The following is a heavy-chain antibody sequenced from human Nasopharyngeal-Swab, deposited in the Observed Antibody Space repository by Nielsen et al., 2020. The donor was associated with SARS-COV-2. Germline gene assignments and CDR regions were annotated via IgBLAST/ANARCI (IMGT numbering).Heavy chain of an antibody. Sequence: WIRQPPGQGLEWVANIRQDGGEIYYVDSVKGRFTISRDNSKNTLYLQMNSLGADDTAVYYCAKEPSYSSGWLSWFDPWGQGTLVAVSS. J-gene: IGHJ5*02. V-gene: IGHV3-7*03. D-gene: IGHD6-19*01. CDR2: IRQDGGEI. CDR3: AKEPSYSSGWLSWFDP.